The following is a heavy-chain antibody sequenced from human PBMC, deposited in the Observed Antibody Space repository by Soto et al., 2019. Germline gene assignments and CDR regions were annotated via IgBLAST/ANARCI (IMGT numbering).Heavy chain of an antibody. CDR3: ALALGPTTGLDY. CDR1: GASISSGHYY. J-gene: IGHJ4*02. Sequence: PSETLSLTCSVSGASISSGHYYWTWIRQHPGKGLEWIGSIYNTGSTYYNPSLTSRLSISVDTSENHFSLRLFSVTVADTAVYYCALALGPTTGLDYWGQGSLVTVSS. D-gene: IGHD7-27*01. CDR2: IYNTGST. V-gene: IGHV4-31*03.